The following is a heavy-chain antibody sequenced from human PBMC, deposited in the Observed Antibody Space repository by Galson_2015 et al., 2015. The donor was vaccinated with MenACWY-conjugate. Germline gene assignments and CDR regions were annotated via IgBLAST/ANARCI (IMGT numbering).Heavy chain of an antibody. CDR3: ARDPISRHNSISWFWID. Sequence: SVKVSCKAAGYTFTNFGITWVRKAPGQGLEWMGWISTYNGNANYAQKVRDRVMMTTDTSTNTVHMELKSLTSDDTAVYFCARDPISRHNSISWFWIDRGQVTPVTVSS. D-gene: IGHD6-13*01. CDR2: ISTYNGNA. V-gene: IGHV1-18*01. CDR1: GYTFTNFG. J-gene: IGHJ1*01.